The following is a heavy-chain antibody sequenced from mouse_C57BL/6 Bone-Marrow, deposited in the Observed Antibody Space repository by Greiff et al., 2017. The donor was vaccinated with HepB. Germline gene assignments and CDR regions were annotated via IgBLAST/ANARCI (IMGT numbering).Heavy chain of an antibody. J-gene: IGHJ2*01. V-gene: IGHV1-82*01. Sequence: QVQLQQSGPELVKPGASVKISCKASGYAFSSSWMNWVKQRPGKGLEWIGRIYPGDGDTNYNGKFKGKATLTADKSSSTAYMQLSSLTSEDSAVYFCARGEAVVADLDYWGQGTTLTVSS. CDR3: ARGEAVVADLDY. D-gene: IGHD1-1*01. CDR2: IYPGDGDT. CDR1: GYAFSSSW.